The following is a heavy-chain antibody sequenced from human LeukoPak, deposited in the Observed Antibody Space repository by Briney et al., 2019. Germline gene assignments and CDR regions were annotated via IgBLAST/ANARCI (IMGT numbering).Heavy chain of an antibody. CDR1: GFTVSSNY. Sequence: GSLRLSCAASGFTVSSNYMSWVRQAPGKGLEWVSVIYSGGSTYYADSVKGRFTISRDNSKNTLYLQMNSLRAEDTAVYYCAGTSMVRGVIISYGMDVWGQGTTVTVSS. CDR2: IYSGGST. D-gene: IGHD3-10*01. CDR3: AGTSMVRGVIISYGMDV. V-gene: IGHV3-53*01. J-gene: IGHJ6*02.